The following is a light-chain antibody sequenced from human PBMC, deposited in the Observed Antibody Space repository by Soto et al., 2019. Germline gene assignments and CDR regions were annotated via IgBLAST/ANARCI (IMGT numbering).Light chain of an antibody. CDR1: QSVSSY. J-gene: IGKJ2*02. CDR3: QQRSNWPLCT. V-gene: IGKV3-11*01. Sequence: EIVLTQSPATLSLSPGERATLSCRASQSVSSYLAWYQQKPGQAPRLLIYDASNRATCIPARFSGSGSGTGFTLTISSLEPEDFAVYYCQQRSNWPLCTFGQGNKLEIK. CDR2: DAS.